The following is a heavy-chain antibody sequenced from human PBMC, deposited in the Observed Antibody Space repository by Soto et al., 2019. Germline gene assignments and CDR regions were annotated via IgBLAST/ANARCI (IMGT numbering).Heavy chain of an antibody. V-gene: IGHV3-48*02. Sequence: PGGSLRLSCAASGFTLSRYSMKWVRQAPGKGLEWLSYIDSSSATIYYADSVKGRFIISRDNAKNSLYLQMNSLRDEDTAVYYCARGGVATIFGDSWGQGTLVTVSS. J-gene: IGHJ4*02. D-gene: IGHD5-12*01. CDR3: ARGGVATIFGDS. CDR2: IDSSSATI. CDR1: GFTLSRYS.